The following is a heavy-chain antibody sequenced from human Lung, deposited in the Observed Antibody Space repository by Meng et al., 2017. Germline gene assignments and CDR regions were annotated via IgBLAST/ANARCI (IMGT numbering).Heavy chain of an antibody. CDR3: ARDIVVTFGELTTLDS. D-gene: IGHD2-21*01. CDR1: GYTFTKYA. V-gene: IGHV1-3*01. Sequence: QVHHVQSGAEGKKPGAAGKVPGKASGYTFTKYAMHWVRQAPGQGLEWMGWINAGSENTEYSQKFQGRVTLTRDTSATTAYMELRSLKSEDTAIYYCARDIVVTFGELTTLDSWGQGTLVTVSS. J-gene: IGHJ4*02. CDR2: INAGSENT.